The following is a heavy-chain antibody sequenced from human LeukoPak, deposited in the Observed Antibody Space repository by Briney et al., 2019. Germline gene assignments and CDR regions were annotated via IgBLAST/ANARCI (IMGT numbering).Heavy chain of an antibody. V-gene: IGHV4-4*02. CDR2: IYHSGST. Sequence: SETLSLTCAVSGGSISSNNWWSWVRQPPGKGLEWIGEIYHSGSTNYNPSLKSRVTILVNRSKNQFSLRLSSVTAADTAVYYCARGWYGGFVDVWGKGTTVTVSS. J-gene: IGHJ6*04. CDR1: GGSISSNNW. CDR3: ARGWYGGFVDV. D-gene: IGHD6-19*01.